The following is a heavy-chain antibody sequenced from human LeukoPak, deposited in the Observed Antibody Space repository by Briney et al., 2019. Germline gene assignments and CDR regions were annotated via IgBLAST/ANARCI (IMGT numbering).Heavy chain of an antibody. J-gene: IGHJ6*02. CDR2: IIRWGGYT. Sequence: GGPLRLSCAASGFTFSSSAMSWVRQASGKGLEWVSAIIRWGGYTLYTDSVKGRFTISRDSSKGTLYLQMNSLRAEDTAVFYCAKVRGTPDCANGVCSPYYYYHMEVWGQGTTVTV. CDR3: AKVRGTPDCANGVCSPYYYYHMEV. V-gene: IGHV3-23*01. D-gene: IGHD2-8*01. CDR1: GFTFSSSA.